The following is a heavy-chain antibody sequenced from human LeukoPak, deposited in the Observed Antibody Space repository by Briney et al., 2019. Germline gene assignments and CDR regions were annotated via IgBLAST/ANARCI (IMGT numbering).Heavy chain of an antibody. J-gene: IGHJ3*01. CDR2: ISGSGSST. D-gene: IGHD5-24*01. V-gene: IGHV3-23*01. Sequence: GGSLRLSFAASGFPFSTYAMSWVRPAPGKGLEWVSVISGSGSSTYYADSVKGRFTISRDNSKNTLYLQMNSLRAEDTAVYYCAKEMATIRAFDFWGQGTMVTVSS. CDR3: AKEMATIRAFDF. CDR1: GFPFSTYA.